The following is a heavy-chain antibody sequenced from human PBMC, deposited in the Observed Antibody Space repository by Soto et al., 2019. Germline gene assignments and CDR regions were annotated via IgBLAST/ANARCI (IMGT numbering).Heavy chain of an antibody. CDR2: ISAYNGNT. J-gene: IGHJ4*02. CDR3: AVISGYSGYDSSPYYFDY. D-gene: IGHD5-12*01. Sequence: QVPLVQSGAEVKKPGASVKVSCKASGYTFTSYGISWVRQAPGQGLEWMGWISAYNGNTNYAQKLQGRVTMTTDTSTSKAYMELRSLRSDDTAVYYCAVISGYSGYDSSPYYFDYWGQGTLVTVSS. V-gene: IGHV1-18*01. CDR1: GYTFTSYG.